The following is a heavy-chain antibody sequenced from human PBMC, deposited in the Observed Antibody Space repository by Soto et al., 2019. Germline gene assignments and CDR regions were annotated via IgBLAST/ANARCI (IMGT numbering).Heavy chain of an antibody. Sequence: GGSLRLSCAASGSTFSNYWMHWVRQAPEKGLVWVSRINTDGSSTIYADSVKGRFTISRDNAKNTLYLQMNSLRAEDTAVYYCARNSRTDFDYWGQGTLFTVPS. CDR3: ARNSRTDFDY. CDR2: INTDGSST. J-gene: IGHJ4*02. CDR1: GSTFSNYW. D-gene: IGHD5-18*01. V-gene: IGHV3-74*01.